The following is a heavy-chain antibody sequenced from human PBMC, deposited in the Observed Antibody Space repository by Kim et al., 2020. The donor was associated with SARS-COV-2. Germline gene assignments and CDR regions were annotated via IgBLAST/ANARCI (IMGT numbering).Heavy chain of an antibody. D-gene: IGHD3-10*01. Sequence: GGSLRLSCAASGFMISNYWMSWVRQAPGKGLEWVANIKHDGNEKNYIDSVKGRFTISRDSAKNSLYLQMNSPRAEDTAVYYCARNRGLDVWGQGTTVTVSS. CDR2: IKHDGNEK. CDR3: ARNRGLDV. V-gene: IGHV3-7*01. CDR1: GFMISNYW. J-gene: IGHJ6*02.